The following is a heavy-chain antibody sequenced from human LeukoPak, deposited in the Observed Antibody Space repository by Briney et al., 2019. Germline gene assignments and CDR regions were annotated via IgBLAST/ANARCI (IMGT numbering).Heavy chain of an antibody. V-gene: IGHV3-53*01. J-gene: IGHJ5*02. CDR2: IYSGGST. Sequence: GGFLRLSCAASGFTFSSYAMTWVRQAPGKGLEWVSVIYSGGSTYYADSVKGRFTISRDNSKNTLYLQMNSLRAADTAVYYCAGGIAVAGNWFDPWGQGTLVTVSS. CDR1: GFTFSSYA. D-gene: IGHD6-19*01. CDR3: AGGIAVAGNWFDP.